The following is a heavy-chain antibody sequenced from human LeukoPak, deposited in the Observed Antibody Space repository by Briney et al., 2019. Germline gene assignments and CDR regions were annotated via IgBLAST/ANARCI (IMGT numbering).Heavy chain of an antibody. Sequence: SGGSLRLSCAASGFTFRNYVMNWVRQAPGKGLEWVSSINAGGDSLYYTESVKGRFTIPRDNSKNMLYVQMDSLRAEDTAVYYCARGFYGSGSDAFHIWGQGTLVTVSS. CDR3: ARGFYGSGSDAFHI. V-gene: IGHV3-23*01. D-gene: IGHD3-10*01. CDR1: GFTFRNYV. J-gene: IGHJ3*02. CDR2: INAGGDSL.